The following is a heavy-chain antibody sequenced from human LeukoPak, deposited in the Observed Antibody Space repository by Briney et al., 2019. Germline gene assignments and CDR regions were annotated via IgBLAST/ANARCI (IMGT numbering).Heavy chain of an antibody. CDR3: LRPPAAGEAWFDY. Sequence: GASVKVSCKASVCTFTSYGISWVRQAPGQGLEWMGWITAYNGNTNNAHKLQGRVTMTPDTSTSTPYMELRSLRYDAPAAYYCLRPPAAGEAWFDYWGQGTLVTVSS. V-gene: IGHV1-18*01. D-gene: IGHD3-10*01. J-gene: IGHJ4*02. CDR2: ITAYNGNT. CDR1: VCTFTSYG.